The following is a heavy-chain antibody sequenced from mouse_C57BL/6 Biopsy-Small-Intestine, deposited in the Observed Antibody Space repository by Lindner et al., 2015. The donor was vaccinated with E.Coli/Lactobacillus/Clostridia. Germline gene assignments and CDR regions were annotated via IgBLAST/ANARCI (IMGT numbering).Heavy chain of an antibody. CDR1: GFAFSSYW. CDR3: ARRPRRNYGIDY. V-gene: IGHV1-80*01. CDR2: IYPGDGDT. Sequence: VQLQESGADLVKPGASVKISCKASGFAFSSYWMNWVKQGPGEGLEWIGQIYPGDGDTKYNEKFMDKATLTADKSSSTAYMQLSSLTSEDSAVYFCARRPRRNYGIDYWGQGTSVTVSS. J-gene: IGHJ4*01.